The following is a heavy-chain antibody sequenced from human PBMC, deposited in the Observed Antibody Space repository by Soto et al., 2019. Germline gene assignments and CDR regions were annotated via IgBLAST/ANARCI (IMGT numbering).Heavy chain of an antibody. V-gene: IGHV1-18*01. CDR3: SRGGSSWQPHEDY. CDR2: VSAYNGNT. D-gene: IGHD6-13*01. J-gene: IGHJ4*02. CDR1: GFTFTSYG. Sequence: QVQLVQSGAXVXXPGASMKVSCKASGFTFTSYGISWVRQAPGQGLEWMGWVSAYNGNTHYAQKLQGRVTMTTDTSTTTAYMELRSLRSDDTAVYYCSRGGSSWQPHEDYWGQGTLVTVSS.